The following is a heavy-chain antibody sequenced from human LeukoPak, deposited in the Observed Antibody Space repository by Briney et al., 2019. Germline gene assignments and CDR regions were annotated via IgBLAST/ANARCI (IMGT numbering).Heavy chain of an antibody. D-gene: IGHD3-22*01. Sequence: SQTLSLTCTVSGGSISSGSYYWSWLRQPAGKGLEWIGRIYTSGSTNYNPSLKSRVTISVDTSKNQFSLKLSSVTAADTAVYYCARVKYYYDSSGYYYYYFDYWGQGTLVTVSS. CDR3: ARVKYYYDSSGYYYYYFDY. V-gene: IGHV4-61*02. CDR1: GGSISSGSYY. CDR2: IYTSGST. J-gene: IGHJ4*02.